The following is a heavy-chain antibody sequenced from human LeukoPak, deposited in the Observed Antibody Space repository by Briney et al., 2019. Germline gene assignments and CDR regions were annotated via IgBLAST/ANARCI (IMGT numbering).Heavy chain of an antibody. D-gene: IGHD5-18*01. Sequence: GASVKVSCKASGYTFTSFAIHWVRQAPGQRLEWMGWINAGNGNTKYSQKFQGRVTITRDTSASTAYMELSSLNSEDTAIYYCARGGEYNCGYVDFDYWGQGTLVTVSS. CDR1: GYTFTSFA. CDR3: ARGGEYNCGYVDFDY. J-gene: IGHJ4*02. V-gene: IGHV1-3*01. CDR2: INAGNGNT.